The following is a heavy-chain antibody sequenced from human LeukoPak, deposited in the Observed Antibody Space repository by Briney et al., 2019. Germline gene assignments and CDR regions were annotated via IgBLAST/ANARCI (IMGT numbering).Heavy chain of an antibody. Sequence: TSETLSLTCTVSGGSISSYYWSWIRQPPGKGLEWIGYIYYSGSTNYNPSPKSRVTISVDTSKNQFSLKLSSVTAADTAVYYCARADSYGLYGMDVWGQGTTVTVSS. CDR1: GGSISSYY. D-gene: IGHD5-18*01. CDR2: IYYSGST. CDR3: ARADSYGLYGMDV. V-gene: IGHV4-59*01. J-gene: IGHJ6*02.